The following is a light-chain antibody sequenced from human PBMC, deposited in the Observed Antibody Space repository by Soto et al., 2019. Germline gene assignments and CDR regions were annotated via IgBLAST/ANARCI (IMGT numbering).Light chain of an antibody. CDR2: GAS. CDR1: QSVSSN. V-gene: IGKV3-15*01. CDR3: QQYNNWPPGPWT. Sequence: EIVMTQSPATLSVSPGERVTLSCRTSQSVSSNLAWYQQKLGQAPRLLIYGASTRATDIPARFSGSGSGTDFTLTISSLQSEDFAVYYCQQYNNWPPGPWTFGLGTKVEIK. J-gene: IGKJ1*01.